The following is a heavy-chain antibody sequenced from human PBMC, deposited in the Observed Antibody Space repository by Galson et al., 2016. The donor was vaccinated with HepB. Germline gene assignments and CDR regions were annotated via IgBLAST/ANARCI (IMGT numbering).Heavy chain of an antibody. CDR3: ARARSYISSWDDTFDI. J-gene: IGHJ3*02. CDR1: GYTFTDNY. D-gene: IGHD6-13*01. V-gene: IGHV1-46*04. CDR2: INPSGGGS. Sequence: SVKVSCKASGYTFTDNYIHWVRQAPGHGLEWMGVINPSGGGSIYAQSLQGRVTMTRDTSTRTVNMQLSGLRSEDTAVYFCARARSYISSWDDTFDIWGQGTMVTVSS.